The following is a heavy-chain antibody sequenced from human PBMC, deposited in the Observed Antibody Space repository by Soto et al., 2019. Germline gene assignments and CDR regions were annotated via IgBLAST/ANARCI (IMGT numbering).Heavy chain of an antibody. Sequence: GGSLRLSCAASGFTFSSYAMSWVRQGPGKGLEWVSAISGSGGSTYYADSVKGRFTISRDNSKNTLYLQMNSLRAEGTAVYYCAKDKIVARPSDVVYFFAYWGQGTLVTV. J-gene: IGHJ4*02. CDR1: GFTFSSYA. V-gene: IGHV3-23*01. CDR2: ISGSGGST. CDR3: AKDKIVARPSDVVYFFAY. D-gene: IGHD6-6*01.